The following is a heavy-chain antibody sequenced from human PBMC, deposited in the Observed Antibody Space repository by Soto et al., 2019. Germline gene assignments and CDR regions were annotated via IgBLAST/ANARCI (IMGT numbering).Heavy chain of an antibody. V-gene: IGHV4-34*01. CDR1: GGSFSDYI. CDR2: INHSGSA. D-gene: IGHD3-10*01. Sequence: SETLSLTCDVYGGSFSDYIWTWIRQTPGKGLEWIGQINHSGSANYNPSLKSRVTISVDTSKNQFSLKLSSVTAADTAVYYCATCGSSGYYGSGSYSWFDPWGQGTLVTVS. CDR3: ATCGSSGYYGSGSYSWFDP. J-gene: IGHJ5*02.